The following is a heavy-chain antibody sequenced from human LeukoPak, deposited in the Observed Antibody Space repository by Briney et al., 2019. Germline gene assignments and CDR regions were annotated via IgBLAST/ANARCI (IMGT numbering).Heavy chain of an antibody. V-gene: IGHV1-8*03. CDR2: MNPNSGNT. J-gene: IGHJ3*02. CDR1: GYTFTSYD. CDR3: ASRYNYDAFDI. Sequence: GASVKVSCKASGYTFTSYDINWVRQATGQGLEWMGWMNPNSGNTAYAQKFQGRVTITRNTSISTAYMELSSLRSDDTAVYYCASRYNYDAFDIWGQGTMVTVSS. D-gene: IGHD1-1*01.